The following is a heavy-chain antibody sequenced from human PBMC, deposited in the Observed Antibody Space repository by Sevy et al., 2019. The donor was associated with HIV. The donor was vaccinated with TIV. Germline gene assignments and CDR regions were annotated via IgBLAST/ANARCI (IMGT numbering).Heavy chain of an antibody. CDR1: GGSISDYY. CDR3: ARVNYHSSGYYPTDYGMDV. Sequence: TEILSLTCIVSGGSISDYYWSWIRQPPGKGPERIGYIYYSGSTKYNPSLKSRVTIAVDTSKNQFSLKLSSVTAADTAAYHCARVNYHSSGYYPTDYGMDVGGQGTTVPVSS. CDR2: IYYSGST. V-gene: IGHV4-59*01. D-gene: IGHD3-22*01. J-gene: IGHJ6*02.